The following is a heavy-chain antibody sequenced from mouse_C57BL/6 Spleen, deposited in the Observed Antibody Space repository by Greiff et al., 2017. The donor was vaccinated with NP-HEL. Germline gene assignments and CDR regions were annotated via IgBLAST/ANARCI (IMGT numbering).Heavy chain of an antibody. CDR1: GYTFTSYG. D-gene: IGHD1-1*01. CDR2: IYIGNGYT. V-gene: IGHV1-58*01. J-gene: IGHJ2*01. CDR3: ASTNYGSSYDFDY. Sequence: EVQLRQSGAELVRPGSSVKMSCKTSGYTFTSYGINWVKQRPGQGLEWIGYIYIGNGYTEYNEKFKGKATLTLDTSSSTAYMQLSSLTSEDSAIYFCASTNYGSSYDFDYWGQGTTLTVSS.